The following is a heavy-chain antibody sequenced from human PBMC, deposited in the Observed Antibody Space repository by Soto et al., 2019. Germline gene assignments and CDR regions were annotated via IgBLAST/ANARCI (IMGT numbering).Heavy chain of an antibody. D-gene: IGHD4-17*01. J-gene: IGHJ4*02. CDR3: VKAEGPLYGDYGEYYFDY. CDR1: GFTFSDYY. Sequence: PGGSLRLSCAVSGFTFSDYYMSWIRQAPGKGLEWVAVISYDGSNKYYADSVKGRFTISRDNSKNTLYLQMNSLRAEDTAVYYCVKAEGPLYGDYGEYYFDYWGQGTLVTVSS. V-gene: IGHV3-30*18. CDR2: ISYDGSNK.